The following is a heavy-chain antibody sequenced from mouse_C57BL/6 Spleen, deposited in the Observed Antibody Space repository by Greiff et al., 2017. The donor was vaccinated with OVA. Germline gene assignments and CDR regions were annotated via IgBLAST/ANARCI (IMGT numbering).Heavy chain of an antibody. CDR1: GYTFTSYW. CDR2: IHPNSGST. CDR3: APHYYGSSYERYFDV. J-gene: IGHJ1*03. V-gene: IGHV1-64*01. D-gene: IGHD1-1*01. Sequence: QVQLQQPGAELVKPGASVKLSCKASGYTFTSYWMHWVKQRPGQGLEWIGMIHPNSGSTNYNEKFKSKATLTVDKSSSTAYMQLSSLTSEDSAVYYCAPHYYGSSYERYFDVWGTGTTVTVSS.